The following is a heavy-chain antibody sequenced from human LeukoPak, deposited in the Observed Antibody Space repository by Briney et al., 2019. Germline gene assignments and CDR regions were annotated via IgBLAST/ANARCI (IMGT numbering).Heavy chain of an antibody. Sequence: GGSLRLSCAASGFAFDDCAMSWVRQTPGKGLEWVSGISGSGGSTYYADSVKGRFTISRDNSKNTLYMQMNSLRVEDTAVYYCAKGKDSSSWLIDYWGQGTLVTVSS. CDR3: AKGKDSSSWLIDY. CDR1: GFAFDDCA. CDR2: ISGSGGST. D-gene: IGHD6-13*01. J-gene: IGHJ4*02. V-gene: IGHV3-23*01.